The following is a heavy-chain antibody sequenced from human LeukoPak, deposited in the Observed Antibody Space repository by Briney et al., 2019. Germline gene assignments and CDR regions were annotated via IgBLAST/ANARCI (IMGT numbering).Heavy chain of an antibody. CDR1: GFTFRSYG. J-gene: IGHJ4*02. CDR2: IRYDGSNK. D-gene: IGHD3-22*01. Sequence: GGSLRLSCAASGFTFRSYGMHWVRQAPGKGLEWVAFIRYDGSNKYYADSVKGRFTISRDNSKNTLCLQMNSLRAEDTAVYYCAKDQVVGYYYDSSGNRSPIDYWGQGTLVTVSS. V-gene: IGHV3-30*02. CDR3: AKDQVVGYYYDSSGNRSPIDY.